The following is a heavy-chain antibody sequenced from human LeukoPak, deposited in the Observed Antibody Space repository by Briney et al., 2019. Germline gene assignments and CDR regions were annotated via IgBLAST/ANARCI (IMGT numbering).Heavy chain of an antibody. V-gene: IGHV3-23*01. CDR3: AKVDGIVGATPAFDI. J-gene: IGHJ3*02. CDR1: GFTFSSYA. Sequence: PGGSLRLSCAASGFTFSSYAMSWVRQAPGKGLEWVSAISGSGGSTYYADSVKGRFTISRDNSKNTLCLQMNSLRAEDTAVYYCAKVDGIVGATPAFDIWGQGTMVTVSS. CDR2: ISGSGGST. D-gene: IGHD1-26*01.